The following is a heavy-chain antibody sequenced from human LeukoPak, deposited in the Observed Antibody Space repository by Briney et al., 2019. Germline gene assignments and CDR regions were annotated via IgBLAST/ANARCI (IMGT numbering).Heavy chain of an antibody. CDR3: AREGSSSWYGGSFDY. CDR1: GFTFSSYA. D-gene: IGHD6-13*01. CDR2: ISYDGSNK. Sequence: GGSLRLSCAASGFTFSSYAMHWVRQAPGKGLGWVAVISYDGSNKYYADSVKGRFTISRDNSKNTLYLQMNSLRAEDTAVYYCAREGSSSWYGGSFDYWGQGTLVTVSS. V-gene: IGHV3-30-3*01. J-gene: IGHJ4*02.